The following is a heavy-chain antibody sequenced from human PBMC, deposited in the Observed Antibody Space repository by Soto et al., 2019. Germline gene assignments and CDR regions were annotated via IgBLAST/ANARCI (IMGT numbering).Heavy chain of an antibody. J-gene: IGHJ4*02. V-gene: IGHV4-39*01. CDR2: IYYSGST. CDR3: ARFFLTFVWGSYRPYYFDD. CDR1: GGSISSSSYY. D-gene: IGHD3-16*02. Sequence: ASETLSLTCTVSGGSISSSSYYWGWIRQPPGKGLEWIGSIYYSGSTYYNPSLKSRVTISVDTSKNQFSLKLSSVTAADTAVYYCARFFLTFVWGSYRPYYFDDSGEGTLDTVCS.